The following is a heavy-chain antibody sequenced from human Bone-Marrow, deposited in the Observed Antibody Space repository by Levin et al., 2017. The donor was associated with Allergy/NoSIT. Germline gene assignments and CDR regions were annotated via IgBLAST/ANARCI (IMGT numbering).Heavy chain of an antibody. J-gene: IGHJ6*03. CDR3: ARAVTGDIVVVPAASNYYDYYMDV. Sequence: GASVKVSCKASGGTFSSYAISWVRQAPGQGLEWMGGIIPIFGTANYAQKFQGRVTITADKSTSTAYMELSSLRSEDTAVYYCARAVTGDIVVVPAASNYYDYYMDVWGKGTTVTVSS. V-gene: IGHV1-69*06. D-gene: IGHD2-2*01. CDR1: GGTFSSYA. CDR2: IIPIFGTA.